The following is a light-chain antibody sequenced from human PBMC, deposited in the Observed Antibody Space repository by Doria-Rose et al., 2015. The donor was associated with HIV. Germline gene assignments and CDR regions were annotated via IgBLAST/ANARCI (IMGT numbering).Light chain of an antibody. CDR2: EVS. CDR1: SSDVGSYNL. Sequence: QSALIQPASVSGSPGQSITISCTGTSSDVGSYNLVSWYQQYPGQAPKPMIFEVSKRPSGISNRFSGSKSSNTASLTISGLQAEDEADYYCYSYVGSSTVVFGGGTKLTVL. CDR3: YSYVGSSTVV. J-gene: IGLJ3*02. V-gene: IGLV2-23*02.